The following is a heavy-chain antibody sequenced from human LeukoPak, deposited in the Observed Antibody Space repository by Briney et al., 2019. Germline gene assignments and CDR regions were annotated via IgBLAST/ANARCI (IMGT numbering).Heavy chain of an antibody. V-gene: IGHV6-1*01. CDR2: TYYRSKWYN. CDR3: AREAYIAVAQNYYYYGMDV. Sequence: SQTLSLTCVISGDSVSSNSAAWNWIRQSPSRGLEWLGRTYYRSKWYNDYAVSVKSRITINPDTSKNQFSLQLNSVTPEDTAVYYCAREAYIAVAQNYYYYGMDVWGQGTTVTVSS. D-gene: IGHD6-19*01. J-gene: IGHJ6*02. CDR1: GDSVSSNSAA.